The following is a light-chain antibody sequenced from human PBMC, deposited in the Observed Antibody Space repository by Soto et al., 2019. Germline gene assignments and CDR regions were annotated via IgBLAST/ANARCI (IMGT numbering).Light chain of an antibody. V-gene: IGKV3-20*01. J-gene: IGKJ4*01. CDR3: QQYGSPR. CDR1: QSVSSSY. CDR2: GAS. Sequence: DIVLSQSPGTLSLTPGERATLSCRASQSVSSSYLAWYQQKPGQAPRLLIYGASSRATGIPDRFSGSGSGTDFTLTISRLEPEDLAVYYCQQYGSPRFGGGTKV.